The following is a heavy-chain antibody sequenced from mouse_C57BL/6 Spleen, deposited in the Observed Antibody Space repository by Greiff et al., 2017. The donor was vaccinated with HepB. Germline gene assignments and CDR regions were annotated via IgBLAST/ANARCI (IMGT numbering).Heavy chain of an antibody. CDR2: IDPETGGT. D-gene: IGHD2-3*01. J-gene: IGHJ2*01. CDR1: GYTFTDYE. V-gene: IGHV1-15*01. CDR3: TRLGDGYYDY. Sequence: VQLQESGAELVRPGASVTLSCKASGYTFTDYEMHWVKQTPVHGLEWIGAIDPETGGTAYNQKFKGKAILTADKSSSTAYMELRSLTSEDSAVYYCTRLGDGYYDYWGQGTTLTVSS.